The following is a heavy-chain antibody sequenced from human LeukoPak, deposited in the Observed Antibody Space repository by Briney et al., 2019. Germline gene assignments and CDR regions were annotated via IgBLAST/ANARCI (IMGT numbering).Heavy chain of an antibody. J-gene: IGHJ4*02. V-gene: IGHV4-34*01. Sequence: PSETLSLTCAVYGGSFSDYYWSWIRQPPGKGLEWIGEINHSGSTNYNPSLKSRVTISVNTSKNQFSLKLSSVTAADTAVYYCARGPEGATLDYWGQGTLVTVSS. CDR2: INHSGST. CDR3: ARGPEGATLDY. D-gene: IGHD1-26*01. CDR1: GGSFSDYY.